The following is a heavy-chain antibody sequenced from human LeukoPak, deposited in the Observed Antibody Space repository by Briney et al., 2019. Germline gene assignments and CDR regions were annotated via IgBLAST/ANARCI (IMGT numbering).Heavy chain of an antibody. Sequence: SETLSLTCTVAGGSISSGGYFWSWIRQPAGKGLEWIGRIYTSGSTNYNPSLKSRVTMSVDTSKNQFSLKLSSVTAADTAVYYCARDLYKSGWLVRGMDVWGQGTTVTVSS. D-gene: IGHD6-19*01. CDR1: GGSISSGGYF. V-gene: IGHV4-61*02. J-gene: IGHJ6*02. CDR2: IYTSGST. CDR3: ARDLYKSGWLVRGMDV.